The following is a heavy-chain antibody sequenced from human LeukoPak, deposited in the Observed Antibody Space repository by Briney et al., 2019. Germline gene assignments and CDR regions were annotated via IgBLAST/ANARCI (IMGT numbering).Heavy chain of an antibody. CDR2: IKQDGSEK. CDR1: GFTFSRYW. D-gene: IGHD6-13*01. Sequence: PGGSLRLSCAVSGFTFSRYWMSWVRQAPGKGLEWVAHIKQDGSEKYYVDSVRGRFTISGDNAKNSVFLQMNSLRAEDTALYYCARVWWYSSSWYRDFWGQGTLVTVAS. J-gene: IGHJ4*02. V-gene: IGHV3-7*04. CDR3: ARVWWYSSSWYRDF.